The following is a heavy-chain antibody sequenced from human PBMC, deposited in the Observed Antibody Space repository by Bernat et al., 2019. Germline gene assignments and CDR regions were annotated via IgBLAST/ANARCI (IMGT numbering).Heavy chain of an antibody. J-gene: IGHJ3*02. Sequence: EVQLVESGGGLVQPGGSLRLSCAASGFTFSTYWMHWVRQAPGKGPVWVSRINSDGSSTTYADSVKGRFTNSRDHAKNTLYMQMNSLRAEDTAVYSCARSGYYDSSGSATSYVFDIWGQGTMVTVSS. CDR3: ARSGYYDSSGSATSYVFDI. CDR2: INSDGSST. CDR1: GFTFSTYW. V-gene: IGHV3-74*01. D-gene: IGHD3-22*01.